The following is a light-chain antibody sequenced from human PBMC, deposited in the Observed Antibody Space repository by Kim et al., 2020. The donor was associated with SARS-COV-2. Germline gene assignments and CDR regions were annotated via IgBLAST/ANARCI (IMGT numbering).Light chain of an antibody. CDR3: QQYDNY. Sequence: SPLSATEGDVVIITVRASQSNSMWLAWYQQRPGKAPKLLISKASSLQSGVPSRFSGSGSGTEFTLTISSLQPDDFGTYYCQQYDNYFGQGTKLEI. V-gene: IGKV1-5*03. CDR1: QSNSMW. CDR2: KAS. J-gene: IGKJ2*01.